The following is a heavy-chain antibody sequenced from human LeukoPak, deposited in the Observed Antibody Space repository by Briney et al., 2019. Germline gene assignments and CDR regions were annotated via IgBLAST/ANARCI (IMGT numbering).Heavy chain of an antibody. CDR1: GFTFSSYE. D-gene: IGHD5-18*01. Sequence: PGGSLRLSCAASGFTFSSYEMNWVRQAPGKGLEGVSYISSSSSTIYYADSVKGRFTISRDNAKNSLYLQMNSLRAEDTAVYYCAREVYSYGNYYYYYMDVWGKGTTVTISS. J-gene: IGHJ6*03. CDR2: ISSSSSTI. V-gene: IGHV3-48*03. CDR3: AREVYSYGNYYYYYMDV.